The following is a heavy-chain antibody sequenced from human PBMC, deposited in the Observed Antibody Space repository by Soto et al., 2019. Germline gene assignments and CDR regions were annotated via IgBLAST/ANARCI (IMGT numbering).Heavy chain of an antibody. J-gene: IGHJ4*02. V-gene: IGHV2-5*01. CDR3: AHNSREVGATYFDY. D-gene: IGHD1-26*01. Sequence: SGPTLVNPNKPLRLPSTSSGFSLTTSGGGLAWILHPPGKALEWLALIYWNDDKRYSPSLKSRLTITKDTSKNQVVLTMTNMDPVDTATYYCAHNSREVGATYFDYWGQGTLVTVSS. CDR2: IYWNDDK. CDR1: GFSLTTSGGG.